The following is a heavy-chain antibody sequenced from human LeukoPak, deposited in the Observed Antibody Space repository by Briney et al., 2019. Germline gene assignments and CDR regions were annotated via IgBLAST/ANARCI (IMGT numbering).Heavy chain of an antibody. CDR2: IRYDGTNK. D-gene: IGHD2-2*01. J-gene: IGHJ4*02. V-gene: IGHV3-30*02. Sequence: GGSLRLSCAASGFTFSNYGMHWVRQAPGKGLEWVAFIRYDGTNKYYADSVKGRFTISRDNSKNTLYLQMNSLRAEDTAVYYCARDLTEGDVVVWKNYFDYWGQGTLVTVSS. CDR3: ARDLTEGDVVVWKNYFDY. CDR1: GFTFSNYG.